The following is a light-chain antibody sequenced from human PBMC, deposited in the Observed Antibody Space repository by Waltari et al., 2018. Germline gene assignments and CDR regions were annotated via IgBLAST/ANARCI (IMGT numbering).Light chain of an antibody. Sequence: QSALTQPASGSGSPGPSITISCPGTTRYLGGYNYVSWYQQPPGKAPKLMIYEVSNRPSGVSNRFSGSKSGNTASLTISGLQAEDEADYYCSSYTSSSLYVFGTGTKVTVL. V-gene: IGLV2-14*01. CDR2: EVS. J-gene: IGLJ1*01. CDR3: SSYTSSSLYV. CDR1: TRYLGGYNY.